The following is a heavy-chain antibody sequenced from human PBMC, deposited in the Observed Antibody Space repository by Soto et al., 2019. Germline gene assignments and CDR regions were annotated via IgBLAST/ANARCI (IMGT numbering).Heavy chain of an antibody. D-gene: IGHD1-1*01. CDR1: GGSISSPSYN. Sequence: QVQLQQSGPGLLKPSETLSLTCTVSGGSISSPSYNWGWVRQPPGKGPEWIGSFFYGGRTHYSPSLESRLSIPVETARSQDSLILTSVTAADTAVYYCATVASTHFDSWGQGALVVVTS. CDR3: ATVASTHFDS. CDR2: FFYGGRT. V-gene: IGHV4-39*01. J-gene: IGHJ4*02.